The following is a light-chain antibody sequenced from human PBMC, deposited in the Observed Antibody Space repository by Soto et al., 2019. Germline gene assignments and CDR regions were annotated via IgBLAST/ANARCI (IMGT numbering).Light chain of an antibody. CDR1: SSDVGGYNY. J-gene: IGLJ1*01. Sequence: QSALTQPASVYGAPGQSITISCTGTSSDVGGYNYVSWYQQHPGKAPKLMMYDVSNRPSGVSNRFSGFKSSNMAALTISGFQAEDEADYYCSSYTMSSTLAVGTGTKLTVL. V-gene: IGLV2-14*01. CDR2: DVS. CDR3: SSYTMSSTLA.